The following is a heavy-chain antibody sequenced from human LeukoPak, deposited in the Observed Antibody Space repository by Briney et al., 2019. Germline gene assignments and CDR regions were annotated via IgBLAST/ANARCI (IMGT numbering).Heavy chain of an antibody. CDR3: ARDSHGSGSYRDY. D-gene: IGHD3-10*01. CDR1: GYTFTTYG. J-gene: IGHJ4*02. CDR2: ISAYNGNT. V-gene: IGHV1-18*01. Sequence: ASVKVSCKASGYTFTTYGISWVRQAPGQGLEWMGWISAYNGNTNYAQKLQGRVTMTTDTSTSTVHMELRSLRSDDTAVYYCARDSHGSGSYRDYWGQGNLVTVSS.